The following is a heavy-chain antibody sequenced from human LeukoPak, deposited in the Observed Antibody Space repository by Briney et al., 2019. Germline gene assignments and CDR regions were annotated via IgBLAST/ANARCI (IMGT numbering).Heavy chain of an antibody. CDR1: GFTFSSYA. J-gene: IGHJ4*02. V-gene: IGHV3-23*01. CDR3: AKDRLIVVVITTADFDY. CDR2: ISGSGGST. D-gene: IGHD3-22*01. Sequence: GGSLRLSCAASGFTFSSYAMSWVRQAPGKGLEWVSAISGSGGSTYYADSVKGRFTISRDYSKNTLYLQMNSLRAEDTAVYYCAKDRLIVVVITTADFDYWGQGTLVTVSS.